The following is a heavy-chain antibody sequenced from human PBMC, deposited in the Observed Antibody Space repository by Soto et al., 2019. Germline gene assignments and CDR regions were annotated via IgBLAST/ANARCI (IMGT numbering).Heavy chain of an antibody. CDR3: ARCFRHLPFDGGFGLDV. D-gene: IGHD6-25*01. Sequence: QVQLQESGPGLLKPSQILSLTCSFSGGSISSGGDYWTWIRQRPGKGLEWIGFVYYSGITYHSPSLESRLSMSVDTSQNQFSLRLTSVTAADTAVYYCARCFRHLPFDGGFGLDVWGQGTTVTVS. V-gene: IGHV4-31*03. CDR2: VYYSGIT. J-gene: IGHJ6*02. CDR1: GGSISSGGDY.